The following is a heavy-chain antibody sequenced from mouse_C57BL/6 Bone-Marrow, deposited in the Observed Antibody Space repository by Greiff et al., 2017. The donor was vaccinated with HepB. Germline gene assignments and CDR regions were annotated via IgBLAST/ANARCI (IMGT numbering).Heavy chain of an antibody. J-gene: IGHJ4*01. D-gene: IGHD2-10*02. CDR1: GYTFTSYW. V-gene: IGHV1-74*01. CDR3: AIPYGNFYYAMDY. CDR2: IHPSDSDT. Sequence: QVQLKQPGAELVKPGASVKVSCKASGYTFTSYWMHWVKQRPGQGLEWIGRIHPSDSDTNYNQKFKGKATLTVDKSSSTAYMQLSSLTSEDSAVYYCAIPYGNFYYAMDYWGQGTSVTVSS.